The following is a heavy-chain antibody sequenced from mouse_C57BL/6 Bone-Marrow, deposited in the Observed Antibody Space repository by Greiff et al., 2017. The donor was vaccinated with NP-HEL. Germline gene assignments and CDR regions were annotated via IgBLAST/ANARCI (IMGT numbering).Heavy chain of an antibody. Sequence: EVKLVESGGGLVQPGGSLSLSCAASGFTFTDYYMSWVRQPPGKALEWLGFIRNKANGYTTEYSASVKGRFTISRDNSQSILYLQRNALRAEDSATYYCARYDFSTVPRSYWYFDVWGTGTTVTVSS. CDR2: IRNKANGYTT. D-gene: IGHD1-1*01. J-gene: IGHJ1*03. V-gene: IGHV7-3*01. CDR1: GFTFTDYY. CDR3: ARYDFSTVPRSYWYFDV.